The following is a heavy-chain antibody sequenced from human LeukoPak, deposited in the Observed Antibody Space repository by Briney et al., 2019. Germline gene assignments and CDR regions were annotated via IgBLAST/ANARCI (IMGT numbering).Heavy chain of an antibody. CDR2: IYYSGRT. J-gene: IGHJ4*02. Sequence: TSETLSLTCTVSGGSISSSSYYWGWIRQPPGKGLEWIGSIYYSGRTYYNPSLKSRVTISVDTSKNQFSLKLSSVTAADTAVYYCARDSSSSGDYWGQRTLVTVSS. CDR3: ARDSSSSGDY. CDR1: GGSISSSSYY. V-gene: IGHV4-39*07. D-gene: IGHD6-6*01.